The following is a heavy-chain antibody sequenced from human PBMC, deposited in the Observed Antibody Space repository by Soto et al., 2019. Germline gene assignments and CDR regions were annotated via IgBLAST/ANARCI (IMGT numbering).Heavy chain of an antibody. CDR1: GFTFSNYA. V-gene: IGHV3-23*01. D-gene: IGHD3-16*01. Sequence: EVQLLDSGGGLVQPGKSLRLSCAASGFTFSNYAMSWVRQAPGQGLEWVSAVSGSGSSTYYADSVKGRFTIFRDNSMNSLYLQMNSLRVEDTAIYYCAQLGGVDYFYGMDVWGQGTTVTVSS. CDR3: AQLGGVDYFYGMDV. CDR2: VSGSGSST. J-gene: IGHJ6*02.